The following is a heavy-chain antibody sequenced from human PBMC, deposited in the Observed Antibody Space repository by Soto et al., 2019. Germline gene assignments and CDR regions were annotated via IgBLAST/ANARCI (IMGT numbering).Heavy chain of an antibody. CDR1: GFTFSSYA. Sequence: GGSLRLSCAASGFTFSSYAMSWVRQAPGKGLEWVSAISGSGGSTYYADSVKGRFTISRDNSKNTLYLQMNSLRAEDTAVYYCARGRGYCSGGSCSDWFDPWGQGTLVTVSS. V-gene: IGHV3-23*01. J-gene: IGHJ5*02. CDR2: ISGSGGST. CDR3: ARGRGYCSGGSCSDWFDP. D-gene: IGHD2-15*01.